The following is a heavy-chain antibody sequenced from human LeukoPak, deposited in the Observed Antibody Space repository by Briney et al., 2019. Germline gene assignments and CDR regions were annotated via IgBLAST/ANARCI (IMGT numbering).Heavy chain of an antibody. D-gene: IGHD4-17*01. CDR1: GGSVSDYY. CDR2: IYHSGST. J-gene: IGHJ4*02. V-gene: IGHV4-34*01. Sequence: PSETLSLTCAVYGGSVSDYYWTWIRQPPGKGLEWIGEIYHSGSTNYNPSLKSRVTISVDTSKNQFSPKLYSVTAADTAVYYCARGGDYGDYVFHYWGQGTLVTVSS. CDR3: ARGGDYGDYVFHY.